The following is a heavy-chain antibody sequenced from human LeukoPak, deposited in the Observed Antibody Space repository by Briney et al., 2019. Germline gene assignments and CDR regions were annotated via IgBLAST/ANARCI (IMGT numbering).Heavy chain of an antibody. J-gene: IGHJ4*02. CDR3: ARHRGDYYDSSGYYHFDY. CDR2: IYYSGST. V-gene: IGHV4-39*01. CDR1: GGSISSSSYY. Sequence: SETLSLTCTVSGGSISSSSYYWGWSRQPPGKGLEWIGSIYYSGSTYYNPSLKSRVTISVDTSKNQFSLKLSSVTAADTAVYYCARHRGDYYDSSGYYHFDYWGQGTLVTVSS. D-gene: IGHD3-22*01.